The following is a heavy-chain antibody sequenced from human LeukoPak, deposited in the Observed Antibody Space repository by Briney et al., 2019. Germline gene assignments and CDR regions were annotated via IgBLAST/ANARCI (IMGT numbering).Heavy chain of an antibody. V-gene: IGHV3-33*01. Sequence: PGTSLRLSCAASGFSFSSYGMHWVRQAPGKGLEWVALIWYDASRKYYADSVKGRFTISRGNSKNTVYLQMNSLRADDTAVFYCARDRAGRTFDYWGQGILVTVSS. CDR3: ARDRAGRTFDY. CDR2: IWYDASRK. J-gene: IGHJ4*02. CDR1: GFSFSSYG.